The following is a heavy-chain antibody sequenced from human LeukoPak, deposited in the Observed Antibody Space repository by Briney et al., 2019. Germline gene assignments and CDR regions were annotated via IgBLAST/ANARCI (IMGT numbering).Heavy chain of an antibody. D-gene: IGHD1-26*01. V-gene: IGHV3-23*01. CDR1: GFAFSSYA. CDR3: AKYGPQDSGSSHFDY. CDR2: IRDSGSST. Sequence: GGSLRLSCAASGFAFSSYAMSWVRQAPGKGLEWVSAIRDSGSSTHYADSVKGRFTTSRDNSKNTLFLQMNSLRAEDTAIYYCAKYGPQDSGSSHFDYWGQGALVTVSS. J-gene: IGHJ4*02.